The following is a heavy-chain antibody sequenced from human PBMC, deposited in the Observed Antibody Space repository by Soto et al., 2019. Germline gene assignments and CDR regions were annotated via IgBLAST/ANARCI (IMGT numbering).Heavy chain of an antibody. CDR3: ARQGSSSVYYYYGMDV. J-gene: IGHJ6*02. Sequence: GESLKISCKGSGYSFTSYWISWVRQMPGKGLEWMGRIDPSDSYTNYSPSFQGHVTISADKSISTAYLQWSSLKASDTAMYYCARQGSSSVYYYYGMDVWGQGTTVTVSS. CDR1: GYSFTSYW. CDR2: IDPSDSYT. V-gene: IGHV5-10-1*01. D-gene: IGHD6-6*01.